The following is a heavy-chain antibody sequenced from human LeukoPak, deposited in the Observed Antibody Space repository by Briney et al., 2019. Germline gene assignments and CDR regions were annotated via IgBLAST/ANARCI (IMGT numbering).Heavy chain of an antibody. CDR1: GGTFSSYA. D-gene: IGHD2-15*01. Sequence: GASVKVSCKASGGTFSSYAISWVRQAPGQGLEWMGGIIPIFGTANYAQKFQGRVTITADESTSTAYMELSSLRSEDTAVYYCASPKYCSGGSCAYYYYYGMDVWGQGTTVTVSS. CDR2: IIPIFGTA. CDR3: ASPKYCSGGSCAYYYYYGMDV. J-gene: IGHJ6*02. V-gene: IGHV1-69*13.